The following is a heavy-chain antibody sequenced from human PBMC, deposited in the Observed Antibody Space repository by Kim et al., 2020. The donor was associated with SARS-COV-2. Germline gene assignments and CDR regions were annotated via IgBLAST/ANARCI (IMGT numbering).Heavy chain of an antibody. D-gene: IGHD3-10*01. J-gene: IGHJ3*01. Sequence: DSAKGRYTFSRDNARNTVYLQMNSLRAEDAAVYYCARSTMDGEGGGAFDVWGQGTVVTVSS. V-gene: IGHV3-74*01. CDR3: ARSTMDGEGGGAFDV.